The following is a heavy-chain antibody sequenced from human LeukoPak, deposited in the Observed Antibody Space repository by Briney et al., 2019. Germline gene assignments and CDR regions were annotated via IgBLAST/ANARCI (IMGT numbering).Heavy chain of an antibody. CDR2: INNDGSST. J-gene: IGHJ5*02. Sequence: GGSLRLSCAASGFYFRSYWMHWVRQPPGKGLVWVPRINNDGSSTRYADSVKGRFTISRDNAKNTVYLQMNSLRAEDTAMYYCARESGNYGDENWFDPWGQGTLVTVSS. CDR1: GFYFRSYW. CDR3: ARESGNYGDENWFDP. V-gene: IGHV3-74*01. D-gene: IGHD4-17*01.